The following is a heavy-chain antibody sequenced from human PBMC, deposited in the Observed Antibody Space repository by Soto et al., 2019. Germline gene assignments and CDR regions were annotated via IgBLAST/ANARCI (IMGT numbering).Heavy chain of an antibody. CDR1: GFTFDDYA. J-gene: IGHJ4*02. D-gene: IGHD5-18*01. Sequence: SLRLSCAASGFTFDDYAMHWVRQAPGKGLEWVSGISWNSGSLGYADSVKGRFTISRDNAKNSLYLQMNSLRAEDSALYYCAKDREIRGLWLTPLYYDYWGQGTLVTVSS. CDR2: ISWNSGSL. CDR3: AKDREIRGLWLTPLYYDY. V-gene: IGHV3-9*01.